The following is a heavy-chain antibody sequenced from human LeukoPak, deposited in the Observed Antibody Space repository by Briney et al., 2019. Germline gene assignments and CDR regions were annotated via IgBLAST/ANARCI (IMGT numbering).Heavy chain of an antibody. CDR3: ARGRIYCSGGSCYGPFDY. Sequence: GGSLRLSCAASGFTFSSYGMHWVRQAPGKGLEWVAVIWYDGSNKYYADSVKGRFTISRDNSKNTLYLQMNSLRAEDTAVYYCARGRIYCSGGSCYGPFDYWGQGTLFTV. V-gene: IGHV3-33*01. CDR1: GFTFSSYG. J-gene: IGHJ4*02. CDR2: IWYDGSNK. D-gene: IGHD2-15*01.